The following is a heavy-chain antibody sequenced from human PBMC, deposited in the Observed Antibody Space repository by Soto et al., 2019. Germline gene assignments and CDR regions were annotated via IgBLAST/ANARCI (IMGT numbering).Heavy chain of an antibody. J-gene: IGHJ4*02. CDR3: VGGSGYYPVEY. V-gene: IGHV4-39*01. Sequence: SETLSLTCTVSGGSISSSSYYWGWIRQPPGKGLEWIGTMYYSGSTHYNPSLKSRVTKSVDTSKNQFSLKLKSATAADTAVYYCVGGSGYYPVEYWGQGTLVTVSS. CDR2: MYYSGST. D-gene: IGHD3-3*01. CDR1: GGSISSSSYY.